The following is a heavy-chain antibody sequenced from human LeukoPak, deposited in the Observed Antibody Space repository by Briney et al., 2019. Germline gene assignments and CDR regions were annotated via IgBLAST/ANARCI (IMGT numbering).Heavy chain of an antibody. J-gene: IGHJ4*02. CDR1: GGSISSYY. D-gene: IGHD4-17*01. CDR3: ARVNTVTKPRGFDY. V-gene: IGHV4-59*01. Sequence: SETLSLTCTVSGGSISSYYWSWIRQPPGKGLEWIGYIYYSGSTNYNPSLKSRVTISVDTSKNQFSLKLSSVSAADTAVYYCARVNTVTKPRGFDYWGQGTLVTVSS. CDR2: IYYSGST.